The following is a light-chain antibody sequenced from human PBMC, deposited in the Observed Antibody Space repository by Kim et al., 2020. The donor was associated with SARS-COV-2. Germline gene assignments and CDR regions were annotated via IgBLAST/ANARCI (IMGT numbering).Light chain of an antibody. J-gene: IGKJ1*01. CDR1: QDIANS. CDR3: QKYNSAPWT. V-gene: IGKV1-27*01. Sequence: ASVGDRVTITCRASQDIANSLAWYQQKPGKVPQVLIYAASTLQSGVPSRSSGSGSGTEFTLTIGSLQTEDVATYYCQKYNSAPWTFGPGTKVDIK. CDR2: AAS.